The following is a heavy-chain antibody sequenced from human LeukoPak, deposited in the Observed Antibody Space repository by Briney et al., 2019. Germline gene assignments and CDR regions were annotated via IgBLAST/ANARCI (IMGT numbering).Heavy chain of an antibody. D-gene: IGHD1-26*01. CDR3: ARDYSGSYTH. CDR1: GYTFTDYY. V-gene: IGHV1-2*06. J-gene: IGHJ4*02. CDR2: IHPNNGDT. Sequence: ASVKVSCKASGYTFTDYYIHWVRQAPGQGLEWMGLIHPNNGDTYFAQKFRGRVTMTRDTSISTTYMELNRLTSDDTAAYYCARDYSGSYTHWAQGTLVTISS.